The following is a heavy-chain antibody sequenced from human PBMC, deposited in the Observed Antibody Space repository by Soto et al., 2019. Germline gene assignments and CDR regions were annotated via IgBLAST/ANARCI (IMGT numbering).Heavy chain of an antibody. V-gene: IGHV3-23*01. Sequence: GGSLRLSCAASGFTFSNYAMSWVRQAPGKGLEWVSPISGSGGTTFYADSVKGRFTISRDNSKNTLYLQMNSLRAEDTAVYYCAKGRFVVPAAPLENWGQGTLVTVSS. CDR2: ISGSGGTT. CDR1: GFTFSNYA. J-gene: IGHJ4*02. CDR3: AKGRFVVPAAPLEN. D-gene: IGHD2-2*01.